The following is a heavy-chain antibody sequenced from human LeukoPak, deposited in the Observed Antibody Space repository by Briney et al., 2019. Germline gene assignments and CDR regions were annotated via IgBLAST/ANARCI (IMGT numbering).Heavy chain of an antibody. CDR1: RGTFSSSA. Sequence: SVKVSCKASRGTFSSSAISWVRQAPGQGLEWMGGIIPVFRSTNYVQKFQDRVTITADLSTSTAYMELSSLRSDDTAVYYCARGVHIGYSDSWGQGTLVTVSS. J-gene: IGHJ4*03. CDR3: ARGVHIGYSDS. CDR2: IIPVFRST. V-gene: IGHV1-69*13.